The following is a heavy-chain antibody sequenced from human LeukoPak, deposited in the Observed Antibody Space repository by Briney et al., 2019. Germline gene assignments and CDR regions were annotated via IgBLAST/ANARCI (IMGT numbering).Heavy chain of an antibody. CDR1: GFTFSSYG. V-gene: IGHV3-30*02. J-gene: IGHJ4*02. D-gene: IGHD2-15*01. Sequence: GGSLRLSCAASGFTFSSYGMHWVRQAPGKGLEWVAFIRYDGSNKYYADSVKGRFTISRDNSKNTLYLQMNSLRAEDTAVYYCAKSPGYCSGGSCYSRPFDYWGQGTLVTVSS. CDR3: AKSPGYCSGGSCYSRPFDY. CDR2: IRYDGSNK.